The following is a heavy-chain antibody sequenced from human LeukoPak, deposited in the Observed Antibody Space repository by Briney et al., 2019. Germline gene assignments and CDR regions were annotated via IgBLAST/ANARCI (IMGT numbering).Heavy chain of an antibody. V-gene: IGHV4-4*09. CDR3: ARHKASGWYFFDY. J-gene: IGHJ4*02. D-gene: IGHD6-13*01. Sequence: PSETLSLTCTVSGASISDYYWSWIRQSPGGGLEWIGYIYTRGSTNYNPSLKSRVTISVDTSKNQCSLRLSSMTAADTAVYYCARHKASGWYFFDYWGQGTLVTVSS. CDR1: GASISDYY. CDR2: IYTRGST.